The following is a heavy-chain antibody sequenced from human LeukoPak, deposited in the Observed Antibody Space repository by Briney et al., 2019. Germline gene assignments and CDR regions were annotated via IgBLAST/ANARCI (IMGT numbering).Heavy chain of an antibody. Sequence: KTSETLSLTCTVSGGSISSYYWSWIRQPAGKGLEWIGRIYTSGSTNYNPSLKSRVTMSVDTSKNQFSLKLSSVTAADTAVYYCARGYGSGFLYGMDVWGQGTTVTVSS. V-gene: IGHV4-4*07. J-gene: IGHJ6*02. CDR1: GGSISSYY. CDR2: IYTSGST. CDR3: ARGYGSGFLYGMDV. D-gene: IGHD6-19*01.